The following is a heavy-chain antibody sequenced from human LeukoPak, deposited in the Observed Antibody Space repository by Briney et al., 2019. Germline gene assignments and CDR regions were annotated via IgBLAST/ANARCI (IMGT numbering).Heavy chain of an antibody. V-gene: IGHV1-69*06. CDR1: GGTFSSYA. CDR2: IIPIFGTA. J-gene: IGHJ4*02. Sequence: GASVKVSCKASGGTFSSYAISWVRQAPGQGLEWMGGIIPIFGTANYAQKFQGRVTMTEDTSTDTAYMELSSLRSEDTAVYYCATAPPGFTFGAYDFDYWGQGTLVTVSS. D-gene: IGHD5-12*01. CDR3: ATAPPGFTFGAYDFDY.